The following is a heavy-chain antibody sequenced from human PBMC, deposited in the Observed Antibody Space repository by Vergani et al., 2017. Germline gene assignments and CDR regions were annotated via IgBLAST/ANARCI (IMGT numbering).Heavy chain of an antibody. Sequence: QVQLQESGPGLVKPSQTLSLTCTVSGCSLSSGGYYWSWTRQHPGKGLEWIGYIYYIGSTYYNPSLKSRDTISVATPKNQFSLKLSSVTAADTAVYYCARDSRYGSGSYFYFDYWGQGTLVTVSS. V-gene: IGHV4-31*03. J-gene: IGHJ4*02. D-gene: IGHD3-10*01. CDR3: ARDSRYGSGSYFYFDY. CDR1: GCSLSSGGYY. CDR2: IYYIGST.